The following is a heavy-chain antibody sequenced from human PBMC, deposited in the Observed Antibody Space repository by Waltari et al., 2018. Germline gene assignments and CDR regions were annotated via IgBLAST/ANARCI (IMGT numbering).Heavy chain of an antibody. D-gene: IGHD3-10*01. J-gene: IGHJ5*02. CDR2: IIVSGGST. Sequence: EVQLLESGGGLVQPGGSLRLSCAASGFTFSSYAMSWVRQAPGKGLDGGPAIIVSGGSTYYADSVKGRFTISRDNSKNTLYLQMNSLRAEDTAVYYCAKDQTTMVRGVIPQLWRYNWFDPWGQGTLVTVSS. CDR1: GFTFSSYA. CDR3: AKDQTTMVRGVIPQLWRYNWFDP. V-gene: IGHV3-23*01.